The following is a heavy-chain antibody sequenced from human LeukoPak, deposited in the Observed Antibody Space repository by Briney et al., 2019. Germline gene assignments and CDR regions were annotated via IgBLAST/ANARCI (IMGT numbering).Heavy chain of an antibody. D-gene: IGHD3-22*01. V-gene: IGHV4-61*02. CDR1: GNSISSGDYY. J-gene: IGHJ4*02. CDR2: IYTSGST. CDR3: ARASYSYDISGWVPFDY. Sequence: SETLSLTCTVPGNSISSGDYYWSWIRQPAGKGLEWIGRIYTSGSTTYNPSLKSRVTISGDTSENQFSLRLSSVTAADTAVYYCARASYSYDISGWVPFDYWGQGTLVTVSS.